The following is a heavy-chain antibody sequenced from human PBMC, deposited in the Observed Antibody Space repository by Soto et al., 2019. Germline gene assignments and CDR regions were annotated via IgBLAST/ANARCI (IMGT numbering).Heavy chain of an antibody. D-gene: IGHD4-17*01. J-gene: IGHJ4*02. CDR2: ISWNSGSI. Sequence: PGGSLRLSCAASGFTFDDYAMHWVRQAPGKGLEWVSGISWNSGSIGYADSVKGRFTISRDNAKNSLYLQMNSLRAEDTALYYCAKGPPRIYGDYPWFDYWGQGTLVTVSS. V-gene: IGHV3-9*01. CDR3: AKGPPRIYGDYPWFDY. CDR1: GFTFDDYA.